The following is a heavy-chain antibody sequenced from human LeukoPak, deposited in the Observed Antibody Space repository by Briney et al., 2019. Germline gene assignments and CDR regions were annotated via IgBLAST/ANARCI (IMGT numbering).Heavy chain of an antibody. J-gene: IGHJ3*02. CDR2: ISAYNGNT. CDR3: ARDGTVTTQAGGDAFDI. Sequence: ASVKVSCKASGYTFTSYGISWVRQAPGQGFEWMGWISAYNGNTNYAQKLQGRVTMTTDTSTSTAYMELRSLRSDDTAVYYCARDGTVTTQAGGDAFDIWGQGTMVTVSS. D-gene: IGHD4-17*01. CDR1: GYTFTSYG. V-gene: IGHV1-18*01.